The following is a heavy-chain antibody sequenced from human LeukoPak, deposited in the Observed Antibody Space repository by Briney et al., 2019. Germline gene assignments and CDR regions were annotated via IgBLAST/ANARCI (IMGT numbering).Heavy chain of an antibody. CDR2: ISYDGSIR. D-gene: IGHD1-1*01. V-gene: IGHV3-30*04. Sequence: GGSLRLSCAASEFSFNNFAMYWVRQPLGKGLEWLAVISYDGSIRYYADSVKGRFTISRDNSNNTLHLQMNSLRPDDSALYYCAREDNPLWFDPWGQGTLVTVSS. CDR3: AREDNPLWFDP. J-gene: IGHJ5*02. CDR1: EFSFNNFA.